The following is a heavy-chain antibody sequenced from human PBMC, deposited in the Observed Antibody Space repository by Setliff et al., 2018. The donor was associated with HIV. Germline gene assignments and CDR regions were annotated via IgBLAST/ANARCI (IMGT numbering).Heavy chain of an antibody. CDR2: MNPYSGNT. V-gene: IGHV1-8*02. CDR3: ARRYSGTSGGAFDP. J-gene: IGHJ5*02. D-gene: IGHD1-26*01. CDR1: GYFFLSSW. Sequence: GESLKISCQGSGYFFLSSWIGWVRQATGQGPEWMGWMNPYSGNTGYAQKFQGRVSMTRNTSISTAYMELSNLRSEDTAVYFCARRYSGTSGGAFDPWGPGTLVTVSS.